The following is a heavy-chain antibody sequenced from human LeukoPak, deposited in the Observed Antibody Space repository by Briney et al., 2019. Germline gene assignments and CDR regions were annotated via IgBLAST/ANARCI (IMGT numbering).Heavy chain of an antibody. CDR3: ARLLKATITY. V-gene: IGHV4-39*01. D-gene: IGHD5-24*01. CDR2: IYYSGST. Sequence: SETLSLTCTVSGGSISSSSYYWGWIRQPPGKGLEWIGSIYYSGSTYYNPSLKSRVTISVDTSKIQFSLKLSSVTAADTAVYYCARLLKATITYWGQGTLVTVSS. CDR1: GGSISSSSYY. J-gene: IGHJ4*02.